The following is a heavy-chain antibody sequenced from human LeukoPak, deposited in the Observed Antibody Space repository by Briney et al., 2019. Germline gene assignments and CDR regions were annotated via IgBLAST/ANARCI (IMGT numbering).Heavy chain of an antibody. D-gene: IGHD3-3*01. CDR2: NSGSGGST. J-gene: IGHJ4*01. CDR1: GFTFSSYA. V-gene: IGHV3-23*01. Sequence: PGGSLRLSCAASGFTFSSYAMSWVRQAPGKGLEWVSANSGSGGSTYYADSVKGRFTISRDNSKNTLYLQMNSLRAEDTAVYYCAKDATIFGVVLYYFDYWGQGTLVTVSS. CDR3: AKDATIFGVVLYYFDY.